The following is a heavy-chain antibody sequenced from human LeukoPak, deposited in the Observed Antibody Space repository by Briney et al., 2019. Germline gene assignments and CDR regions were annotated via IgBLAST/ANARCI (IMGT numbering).Heavy chain of an antibody. D-gene: IGHD2-15*01. CDR2: LNIDGSNT. V-gene: IGHV3-74*01. CDR3: VRDKTSSLDY. Sequence: GGSLRLSCAAPGFTFSSHWMHWVRQAPGKGLVWVSRLNIDGSNTVYADSVKGRFTISRDNAKNTLFLQMNSLTAEDTAVYYCVRDKTSSLDYWGQGTLVTVSS. J-gene: IGHJ4*02. CDR1: GFTFSSHW.